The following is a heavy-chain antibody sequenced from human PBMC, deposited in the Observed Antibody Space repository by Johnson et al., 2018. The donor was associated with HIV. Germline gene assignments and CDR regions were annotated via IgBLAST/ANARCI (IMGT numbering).Heavy chain of an antibody. Sequence: QVQLVESGGGLVKPGGSLRLSCAASGFTFSDYYMSWIRQAPGQGLEWVSYISRSGSTIYYADSVKGRFTLSRDNAKNSLYLQMNSLSAEDTAVYYCAKPLGGRDTAMVAIGFDIWGQGTMLTVSS. D-gene: IGHD5-18*01. V-gene: IGHV3-11*04. CDR2: ISRSGSTI. CDR3: AKPLGGRDTAMVAIGFDI. J-gene: IGHJ3*02. CDR1: GFTFSDYY.